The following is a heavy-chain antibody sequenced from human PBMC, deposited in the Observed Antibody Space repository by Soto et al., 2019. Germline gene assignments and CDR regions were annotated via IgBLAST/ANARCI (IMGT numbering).Heavy chain of an antibody. V-gene: IGHV5-51*01. J-gene: IGHJ6*02. CDR2: IYPGDSDT. Sequence: GASLPISCKVSGYSFTNSWIDWVRQMPGKGLEWMGIIYPGDSDTRYSPSFQGQVTISADKSISTAYLQWSSLKASDTAIYYCARHGGGMDVWGQGTTVTVSS. CDR1: GYSFTNSW. CDR3: ARHGGGMDV. D-gene: IGHD3-10*01.